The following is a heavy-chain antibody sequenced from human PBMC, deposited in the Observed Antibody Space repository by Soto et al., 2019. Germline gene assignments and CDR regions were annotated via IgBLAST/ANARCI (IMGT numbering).Heavy chain of an antibody. J-gene: IGHJ3*02. D-gene: IGHD3-10*01. CDR2: IIPIFGTA. Sequence: QVQLVQSGAEVKKPGSSVKVSCKASGGTFSSYAISWVRQAPGQGLEWMGGIIPIFGTANYAQQFQGRVTITAGESPSPAYMEVRSLRSEDTAVYYCAEGHGVTMVGGVTGGFDSWGQRTMVTVSS. V-gene: IGHV1-69*01. CDR3: AEGHGVTMVGGVTGGFDS. CDR1: GGTFSSYA.